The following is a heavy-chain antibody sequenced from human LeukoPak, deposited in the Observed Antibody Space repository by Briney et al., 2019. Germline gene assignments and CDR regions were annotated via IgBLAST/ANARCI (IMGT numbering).Heavy chain of an antibody. J-gene: IGHJ4*02. V-gene: IGHV1-69*13. Sequence: SVKVSCKASGGTFSNYAISWVRQAPGQGLEWMGGIMPIFDTADYAQKFQGRITITADESTSTVYMELSSLRSEDTAVYYCAREEERVAIFGVTNSRFDYWGQGTLVTVSS. CDR1: GGTFSNYA. CDR3: AREEERVAIFGVTNSRFDY. CDR2: IMPIFDTA. D-gene: IGHD3-3*01.